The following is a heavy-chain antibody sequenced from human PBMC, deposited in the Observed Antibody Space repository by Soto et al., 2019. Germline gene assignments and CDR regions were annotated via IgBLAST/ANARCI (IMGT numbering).Heavy chain of an antibody. V-gene: IGHV3-23*01. CDR3: AKVTKRAAAGRYEYYKYGMDV. J-gene: IGHJ6*02. Sequence: GGSLRLSCAASGFAFSTYAMTWVRQAPGKGLEWVSVISGSGGSSYYAASVKGRFTISRDNSKNTLFLQMNGLRAEDTAVYYCAKVTKRAAAGRYEYYKYGMDVWGQGTTVTVS. CDR1: GFAFSTYA. D-gene: IGHD6-13*01. CDR2: ISGSGGSS.